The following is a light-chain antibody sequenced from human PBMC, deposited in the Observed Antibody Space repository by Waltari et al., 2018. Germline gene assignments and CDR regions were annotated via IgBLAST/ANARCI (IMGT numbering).Light chain of an antibody. CDR1: QSISNW. Sequence: DIKRTQSNSSLSAYVGDRVTITCRASQSISNWLAWYQQKPGKAPNLLIYKASTLESGVPSRFRGSGSGTEFTLPISSLQPADFATYYFPHQATFGPVTKVNIQ. CDR2: KAS. CDR3: PHQAT. V-gene: IGKV1-5*03. J-gene: IGKJ1*01.